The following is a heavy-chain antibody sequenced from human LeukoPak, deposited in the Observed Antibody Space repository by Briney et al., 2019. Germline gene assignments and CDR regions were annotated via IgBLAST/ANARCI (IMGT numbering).Heavy chain of an antibody. D-gene: IGHD6-19*01. V-gene: IGHV1-2*02. CDR2: INPNSGGT. J-gene: IGHJ3*02. Sequence: ASVKVSCKASGYTFTGYYMHWVRQAPGQGLEWMGWINPNSGGTNYAQKFQGRVTMTRDTSISTAYMELSRLRSDDTAVYYCARRLAGSHDAFDIWGQGTMVTVSS. CDR1: GYTFTGYY. CDR3: ARRLAGSHDAFDI.